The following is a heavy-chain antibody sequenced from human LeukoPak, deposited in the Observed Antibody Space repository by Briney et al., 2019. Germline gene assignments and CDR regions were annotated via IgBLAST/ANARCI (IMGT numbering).Heavy chain of an antibody. CDR3: AKDGGDCSSTSCYLNWFDP. V-gene: IGHV3-23*01. Sequence: GGSLRLSCAASGFTFSSYAMSWVRQAPGKGLEWVSAISGSGGSTYYADSVKGRFTISRDNSKNTLYLQMNSLRAEDTAVYYCAKDGGDCSSTSCYLNWFDPWGQGTLVTVSS. CDR2: ISGSGGST. D-gene: IGHD2-2*01. J-gene: IGHJ5*02. CDR1: GFTFSSYA.